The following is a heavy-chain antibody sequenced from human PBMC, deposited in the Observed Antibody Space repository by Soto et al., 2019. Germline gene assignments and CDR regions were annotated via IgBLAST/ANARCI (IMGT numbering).Heavy chain of an antibody. CDR3: ARILTTERYFDY. Sequence: SVKVSCKASGGTFSSYAISWVRRAPGQGLEWMGGIIPIFGTANYAQKFQGRVTITADESTSTAYMELSSLRSEDTAVYYCARILTTERYFDYWGQGTLVTVSS. V-gene: IGHV1-69*13. CDR1: GGTFSSYA. J-gene: IGHJ4*02. D-gene: IGHD3-3*01. CDR2: IIPIFGTA.